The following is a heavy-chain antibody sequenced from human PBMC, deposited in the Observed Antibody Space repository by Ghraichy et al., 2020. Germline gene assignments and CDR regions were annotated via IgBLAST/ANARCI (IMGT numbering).Heavy chain of an antibody. J-gene: IGHJ4*02. CDR1: GDSVAGNSVA. V-gene: IGHV6-1*01. CDR3: ARDPGAGDYFDY. CDR2: TYYRSKWYN. D-gene: IGHD3-10*01. Sequence: SQTLSLTCAISGDSVAGNSVAWNWIRQSPSRGLEWLGRTYYRSKWYNDYAVSVKSRITINPDTSKNQFSLQVNSVTPEDTAVYYCARDPGAGDYFDYWGQGNPGHRIL.